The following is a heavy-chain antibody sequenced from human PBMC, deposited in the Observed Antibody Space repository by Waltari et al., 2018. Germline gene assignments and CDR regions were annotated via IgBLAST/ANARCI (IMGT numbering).Heavy chain of an antibody. V-gene: IGHV3-21*01. CDR1: GFTFSSYG. Sequence: EVQLVESGGGLVKPGGSLRLSCAASGFTFSSYGMNWLRQAPGKGLEWVSSISSSSSYIYYADSVKGRFTISRDNAKNSLYLQMNSLRAEDTAVYYCARGGGITVIPQGYYFDYWGQGTLVTVSS. D-gene: IGHD3-22*01. CDR3: ARGGGITVIPQGYYFDY. CDR2: ISSSSSYI. J-gene: IGHJ4*02.